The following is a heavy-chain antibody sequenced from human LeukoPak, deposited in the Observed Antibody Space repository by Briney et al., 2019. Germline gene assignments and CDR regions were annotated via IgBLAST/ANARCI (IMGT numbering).Heavy chain of an antibody. V-gene: IGHV3-7*01. CDR2: IKQDGSEK. D-gene: IGHD2-2*01. Sequence: GSLRLSCAASGFTFSSYWMSWVRQAPGKGLEWVANIKQDGSEKYYVDSVKGRFTISRGNAKNSLYLQMNSLRAEDTAVYYCARAVRLRCSSTSCPHHDAFDIWGQGTMVTVSS. CDR1: GFTFSSYW. CDR3: ARAVRLRCSSTSCPHHDAFDI. J-gene: IGHJ3*02.